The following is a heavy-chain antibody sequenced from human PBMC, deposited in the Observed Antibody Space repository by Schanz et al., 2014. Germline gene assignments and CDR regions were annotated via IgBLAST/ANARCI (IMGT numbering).Heavy chain of an antibody. Sequence: EVQLVESGGGLVQPGGSLRLSCAASGFAFDTYWMSWVRQAPGKGLEWVSFLSSDSRHVYYVESAKGRFTISRDNAKNSLYLQMDSLRGDDTAVYYCARDGIAATTDFEYWGQGVLVTVSS. D-gene: IGHD1-1*01. CDR1: GFAFDTYW. CDR3: ARDGIAATTDFEY. J-gene: IGHJ4*02. CDR2: LSSDSRHV. V-gene: IGHV3-21*06.